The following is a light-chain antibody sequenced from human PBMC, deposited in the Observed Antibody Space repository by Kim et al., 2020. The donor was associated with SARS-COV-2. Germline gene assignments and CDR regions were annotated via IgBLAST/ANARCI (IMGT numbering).Light chain of an antibody. V-gene: IGKV3-11*01. Sequence: SPGERATLSCGASQSVSSYFAGYQQKPGQAPRLLIYDASNRATGSPARCSGSGSGTDFTLTISSLEPEDFAVYYCQQRSNWPPITFGQGTRLEIK. CDR3: QQRSNWPPIT. CDR1: QSVSSY. J-gene: IGKJ5*01. CDR2: DAS.